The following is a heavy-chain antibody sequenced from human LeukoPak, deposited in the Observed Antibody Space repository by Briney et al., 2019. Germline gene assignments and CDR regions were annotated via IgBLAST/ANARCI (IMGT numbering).Heavy chain of an antibody. Sequence: SVKVSCTASGGTFSSYAISWVRQAPGQGLEWMSGIIRIVGTANYAQKVKGRVTISGDKSTNTAYLEMDSLRSEDTAVYYCAGDRVKSVRIAAAGGGFDPWGQGTLVTVSS. V-gene: IGHV1-69*06. J-gene: IGHJ5*02. D-gene: IGHD6-13*01. CDR1: GGTFSSYA. CDR2: IIRIVGTA. CDR3: AGDRVKSVRIAAAGGGFDP.